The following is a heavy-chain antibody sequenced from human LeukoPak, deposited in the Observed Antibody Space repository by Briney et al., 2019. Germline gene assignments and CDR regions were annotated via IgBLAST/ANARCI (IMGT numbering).Heavy chain of an antibody. CDR1: GFTVSSNY. CDR3: ARGPRSDY. CDR2: IYSGGST. Sequence: LAGGSLRLSCAASGFTVSSNYMSWVRQAPGKGLEWVSVIYSGGSTYYADSVKGRFTISRDNSKNTLYLQMNSLRAEGTAVYYCARGPRSDYWGQGTLVTVSS. J-gene: IGHJ4*02. V-gene: IGHV3-53*01.